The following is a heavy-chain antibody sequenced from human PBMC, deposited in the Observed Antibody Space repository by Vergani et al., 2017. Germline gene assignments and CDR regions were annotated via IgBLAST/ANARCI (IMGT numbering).Heavy chain of an antibody. CDR3: AKTHEGDSGYDYFDY. D-gene: IGHD5-12*01. CDR1: GYTFTSYY. CDR2: INPSGGST. V-gene: IGHV1-46*01. Sequence: QVLLVQSGAEVKKPGASVRVSCKTSGYTFTSYYMHWLRQAPGQGLEWMGIINPSGGSTSYAQKFQGRVTMTRDTSTSTVDMELSSLRSEDTAVYYCAKTHEGDSGYDYFDYWGQGTLVTVSS. J-gene: IGHJ4*02.